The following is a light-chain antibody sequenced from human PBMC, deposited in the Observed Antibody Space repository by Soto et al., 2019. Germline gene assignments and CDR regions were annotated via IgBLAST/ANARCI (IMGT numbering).Light chain of an antibody. Sequence: QSLLTHPASVSGSPGQSITISCNGTSSDVGSYNLVSWYQQHPGKAPTLMIYEVSKRPSGVSNRFSGSKSGNTASLTISGIQAEDEADYYCCSYAGSSTYVFGTVTKVTVL. J-gene: IGLJ1*01. CDR2: EVS. CDR1: SSDVGSYNL. V-gene: IGLV2-23*02. CDR3: CSYAGSSTYV.